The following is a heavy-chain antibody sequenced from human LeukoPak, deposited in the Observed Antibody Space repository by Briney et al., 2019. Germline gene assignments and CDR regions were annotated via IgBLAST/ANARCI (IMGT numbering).Heavy chain of an antibody. CDR2: IYYSGST. V-gene: IGHV4-59*01. D-gene: IGHD6-13*01. Sequence: KPSETLSLTCTVSGGSISSYYWSWIRQPPGKGLEWIGYIYYSGSTNYNPSLKSRVTISVDTSKNQFSLKLSSVTAADTAVYYCARGIAAARGWGQGTLVTVSS. CDR3: ARGIAAARG. CDR1: GGSISSYY. J-gene: IGHJ4*02.